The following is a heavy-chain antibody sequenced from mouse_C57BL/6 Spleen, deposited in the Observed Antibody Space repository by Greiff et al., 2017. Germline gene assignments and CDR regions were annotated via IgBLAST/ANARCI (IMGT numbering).Heavy chain of an antibody. CDR3: TRELFYYFDY. CDR1: GFTFSSYA. CDR2: ISSGGDYI. Sequence: DVHLVESGEGLVKPGGSLKLSCAASGFTFSSYAMSWVRQTPEKRLEWVAYISSGGDYIYYADTVKGRFTISRDNARNTLYQQMSSLKSEDTAMYYCTRELFYYFDYWGQGTTLTVSS. D-gene: IGHD4-1*01. V-gene: IGHV5-9-1*02. J-gene: IGHJ2*01.